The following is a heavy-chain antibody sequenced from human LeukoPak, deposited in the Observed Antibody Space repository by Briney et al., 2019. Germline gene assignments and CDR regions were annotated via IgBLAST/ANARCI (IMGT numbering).Heavy chain of an antibody. J-gene: IGHJ3*02. CDR2: IYTSGST. Sequence: PSETLSLTCAVSGGSISNGGHSWSWIRQPPGKGLEWIGYIYTSGSTNYNPSLKSRVTISVDTSKNQFSLKLSSVTAADTAVYYCAKNDAFDIWGQGTMVTVSS. V-gene: IGHV4-30-2*01. CDR3: AKNDAFDI. CDR1: GGSISNGGHS.